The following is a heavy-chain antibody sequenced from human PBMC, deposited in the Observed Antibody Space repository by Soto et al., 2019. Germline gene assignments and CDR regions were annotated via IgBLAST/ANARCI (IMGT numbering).Heavy chain of an antibody. CDR2: IIPIFGTA. CDR3: ASLYCSGGSCKNWFDP. D-gene: IGHD2-15*01. CDR1: GGTFSSYA. Sequence: QVQLVQSGAEVKKPGSSVKVSCKASGGTFSSYAISWVRQAPGQGLEWMGGIIPIFGTANYAQKFQGRVTMTADESTSTAYMELSSLRSEDTAVYYCASLYCSGGSCKNWFDPWGQGTLVTVSS. V-gene: IGHV1-69*01. J-gene: IGHJ5*02.